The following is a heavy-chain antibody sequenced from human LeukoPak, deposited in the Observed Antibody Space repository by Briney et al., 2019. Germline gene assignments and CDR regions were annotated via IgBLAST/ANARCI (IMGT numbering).Heavy chain of an antibody. D-gene: IGHD3-22*01. V-gene: IGHV4-59*01. J-gene: IGHJ5*02. CDR2: LYYTGNT. CDR1: GGSISSYY. Sequence: PSETLSLTCTVSGGSISSYYWSWIRQAPGKGLEWIGYLYYTGNTNQNPSLKSRVTISLDTSNNQFSLKLSSVTAADAAVYYCARSSHVKWLPNWFDPWGQGTLVTVSS. CDR3: ARSSHVKWLPNWFDP.